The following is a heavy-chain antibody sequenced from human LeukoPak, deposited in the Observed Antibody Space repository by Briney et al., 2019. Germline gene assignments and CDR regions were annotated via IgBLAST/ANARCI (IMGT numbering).Heavy chain of an antibody. J-gene: IGHJ5*02. V-gene: IGHV1-8*01. D-gene: IGHD1-7*01. CDR3: ARDNRGELPHRNWFDP. Sequence: GASVKVSCKASGYTFPSYDINWVRQATGQGLEWMGWVNPNSANTAYAQKFQGRVTMTRDTSISTAYMELSRLRSDDTAVYYCARDNRGELPHRNWFDPWGQGTLVTVSS. CDR1: GYTFPSYD. CDR2: VNPNSANT.